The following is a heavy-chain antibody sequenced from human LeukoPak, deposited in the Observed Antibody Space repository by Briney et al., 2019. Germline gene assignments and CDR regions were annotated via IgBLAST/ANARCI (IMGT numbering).Heavy chain of an antibody. Sequence: SSETLSLTCAVYGGSFSGYYWSWIRQPPGKGLEWIGEINHSGSTNYNPSLKSRVTISADTSKNQFSLKLSSVTAADTAVYYCARGPQYCTNGVCPFDYWGQGTLVTVSS. V-gene: IGHV4-34*01. D-gene: IGHD2-8*01. CDR3: ARGPQYCTNGVCPFDY. CDR2: INHSGST. J-gene: IGHJ4*02. CDR1: GGSFSGYY.